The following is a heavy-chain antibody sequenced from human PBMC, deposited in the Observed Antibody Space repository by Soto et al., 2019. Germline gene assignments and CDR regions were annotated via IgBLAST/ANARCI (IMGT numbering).Heavy chain of an antibody. CDR1: GFTFSSYG. J-gene: IGHJ4*02. Sequence: GGSLRLSCAASGFTFSSYGMHWVRQAPGKGLEWVAVISYGGSNKYYADSVKGRFTISRDNAKNTLYLQMNSLRAEDTAVYYCARDHYYGSGTYPPNDYWGQGTLVTVSS. V-gene: IGHV3-30*03. CDR3: ARDHYYGSGTYPPNDY. D-gene: IGHD3-10*01. CDR2: ISYGGSNK.